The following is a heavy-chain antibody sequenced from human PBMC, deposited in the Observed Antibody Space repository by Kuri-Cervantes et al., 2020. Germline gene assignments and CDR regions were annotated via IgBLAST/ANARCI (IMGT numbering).Heavy chain of an antibody. J-gene: IGHJ3*02. V-gene: IGHV4-59*01. D-gene: IGHD6-13*01. CDR3: ARGVWQQPVLGALDI. CDR1: GGSISSYY. Sequence: SETLSLTCTVSGGSISSYYWSWIRQPPGKGLEWIGYIYYSGSTNYNPSLKSRVTISLDTSKNQFSLKLSSVIGADTAIYYCARGVWQQPVLGALDIWGQGTMVTVSS. CDR2: IYYSGST.